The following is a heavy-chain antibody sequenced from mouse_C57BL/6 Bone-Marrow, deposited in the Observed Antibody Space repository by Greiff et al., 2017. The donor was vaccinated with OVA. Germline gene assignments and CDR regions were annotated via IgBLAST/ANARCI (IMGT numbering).Heavy chain of an antibody. J-gene: IGHJ2*01. Sequence: VQLQQSGPGLVKPSQSLSLTCSVTGYSITSGYYWNWIRQFPGNKLEWMGYISYDGSNNYNPSLKNRISITRDTSKNQFFLKLNSVTTEDTATYYCARGGYPFDYWGQGTTLTVSS. CDR2: ISYDGSN. CDR3: ARGGYPFDY. V-gene: IGHV3-6*01. CDR1: GYSITSGYY. D-gene: IGHD2-2*01.